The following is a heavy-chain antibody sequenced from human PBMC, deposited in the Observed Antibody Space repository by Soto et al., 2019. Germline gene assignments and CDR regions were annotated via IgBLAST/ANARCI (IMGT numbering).Heavy chain of an antibody. CDR2: ISYDGSNK. Sequence: GGSLRLSCAASGFTFRSYGMHWGRQAPGKGLEWVAVISYDGSNKYYADSVKGRFTISRDNSKNTLYLQMNSLRAEDTAVYYCAKGGPVGYYGSGIRYYYGMDVWGQGTTVTVSS. D-gene: IGHD3-10*01. J-gene: IGHJ6*02. V-gene: IGHV3-30*18. CDR3: AKGGPVGYYGSGIRYYYGMDV. CDR1: GFTFRSYG.